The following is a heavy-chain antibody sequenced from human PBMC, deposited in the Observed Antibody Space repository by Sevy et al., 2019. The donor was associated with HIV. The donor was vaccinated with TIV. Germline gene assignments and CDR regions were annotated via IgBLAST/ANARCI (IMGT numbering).Heavy chain of an antibody. CDR3: ARGYGSGSPPDY. D-gene: IGHD3-10*01. CDR2: ISGSGGST. Sequence: GGSLRLSCVASGFIFNSYAMNWVRQAPGQGLQWVSSISGSGGSTYYGDCAKGRFSISRDNFNNRVFLEMNTLRADDTAVYYCARGYGSGSPPDYWGQGTLVTVSS. J-gene: IGHJ4*02. CDR1: GFIFNSYA. V-gene: IGHV3-23*01.